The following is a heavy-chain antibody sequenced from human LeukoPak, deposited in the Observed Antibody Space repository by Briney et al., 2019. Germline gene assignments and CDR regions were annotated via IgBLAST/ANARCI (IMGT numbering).Heavy chain of an antibody. CDR2: INYSGST. CDR1: GGSISRYY. D-gene: IGHD4-17*01. CDR3: ARGPHYGDILNDPFDI. V-gene: IGHV4-59*01. Sequence: SETPSLTCTVSGGSISRYYWSWIRQPPGKGLEWIGYINYSGSTKYNPSLKSRVTISVDTSKNQFSLKLSSVTAADTAVYFCARGPHYGDILNDPFDIWGQGTMVTVSS. J-gene: IGHJ3*02.